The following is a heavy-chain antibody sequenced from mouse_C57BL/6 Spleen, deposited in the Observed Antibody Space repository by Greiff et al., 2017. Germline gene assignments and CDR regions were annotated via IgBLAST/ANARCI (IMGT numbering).Heavy chain of an antibody. D-gene: IGHD2-3*01. CDR2: INPNNGGT. Sequence: EVKLQESGPELVKPGASVKMSCKASGYTFTDYNMHWVKQSHGKSLEWIGYINPNNGGTSYNQKFKGKATLTVNKSSSTAYMELRSLTSEDSAVYYCASGEIYDSYEGYFDYWGQGTTLTVSS. CDR3: ASGEIYDSYEGYFDY. V-gene: IGHV1-22*01. CDR1: GYTFTDYN. J-gene: IGHJ2*01.